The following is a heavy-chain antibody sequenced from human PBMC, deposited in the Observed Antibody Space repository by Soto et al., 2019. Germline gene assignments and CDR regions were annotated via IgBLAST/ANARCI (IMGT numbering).Heavy chain of an antibody. D-gene: IGHD1-7*01. Sequence: QVQLQESGPGLVQPSGTLSLTCAVSVGSFTSNNWWNWFRQPPGQGLEWIGEIYRTGSTNYNPSLKSRVTISLDQSENQFSLNVTSLTAADTAVYYCASREPGTSVDDWGKGTLVTVSS. J-gene: IGHJ4*02. CDR1: VGSFTSNNW. CDR2: IYRTGST. V-gene: IGHV4-4*02. CDR3: ASREPGTSVDD.